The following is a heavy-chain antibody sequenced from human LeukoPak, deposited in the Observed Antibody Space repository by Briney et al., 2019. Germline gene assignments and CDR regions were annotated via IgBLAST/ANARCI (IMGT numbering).Heavy chain of an antibody. J-gene: IGHJ5*02. Sequence: PGGSLRLSCAASGFTFSSYAMSWVRQAPGKGLEWVSLIYSGGSTYYADSVKGRFTISRDNAKNSLYLQMNSLRAEDTAVYYCARASSGYYPTAWGQGTLVTVSS. CDR3: ARASSGYYPTA. D-gene: IGHD3-22*01. CDR1: GFTFSSYA. CDR2: IYSGGST. V-gene: IGHV3-66*01.